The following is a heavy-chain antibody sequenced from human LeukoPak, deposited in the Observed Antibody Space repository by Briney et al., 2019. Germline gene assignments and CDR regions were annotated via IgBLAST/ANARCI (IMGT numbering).Heavy chain of an antibody. CDR2: MNPISGNT. D-gene: IGHD3-22*01. CDR3: ARVSGHSRGALYYFDY. CDR1: GYTFTGYY. J-gene: IGHJ4*02. V-gene: IGHV1-8*03. Sequence: ASVKVSCKASGYTFTGYYMHWVRQAPGQGLEWMGWMNPISGNTGYAQKFQGRVTITRSTSINTAYMELSSLTSDDTAVYYCARVSGHSRGALYYFDYWGQGTLVTVSS.